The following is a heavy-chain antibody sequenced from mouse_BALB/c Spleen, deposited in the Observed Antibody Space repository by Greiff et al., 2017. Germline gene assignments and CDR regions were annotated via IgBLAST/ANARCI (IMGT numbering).Heavy chain of an antibody. J-gene: IGHJ2*01. CDR1: GFTFSSFG. V-gene: IGHV5-17*02. CDR2: ISSGSSTI. CDR3: ARSGITTALDY. D-gene: IGHD1-2*01. Sequence: EVMLVESGGGLVQPGGSRKLSCAASGFTFSSFGMHWVRQAPEKGLEWVAYISSGSSTIYYADTVKGRFTISRDNPKNTLFLQMTSLRSEDTAMYYCARSGITTALDYWGQGTTLTVSS.